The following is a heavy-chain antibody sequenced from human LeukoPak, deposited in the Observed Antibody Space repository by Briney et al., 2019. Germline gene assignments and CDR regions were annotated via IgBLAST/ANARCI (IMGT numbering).Heavy chain of an antibody. Sequence: ASVKVSCKASGYTFTSYYMHWVRQAPGQGLEWMGIINPSGGSTSYAQKFQGRVTMTRDTSTSTVYMELSSLRSEDTAVYYCVRDRGQYSSSWYGFDYWGQGTLVTVSS. D-gene: IGHD6-13*01. J-gene: IGHJ4*02. V-gene: IGHV1-46*01. CDR2: INPSGGST. CDR1: GYTFTSYY. CDR3: VRDRGQYSSSWYGFDY.